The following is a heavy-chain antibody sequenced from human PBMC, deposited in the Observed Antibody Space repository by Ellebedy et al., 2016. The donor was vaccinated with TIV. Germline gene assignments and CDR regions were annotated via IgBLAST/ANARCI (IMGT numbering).Heavy chain of an antibody. CDR3: ARTAMDDY. CDR2: ISGSGGST. CDR1: GFTFSSYA. D-gene: IGHD5-18*01. V-gene: IGHV3-23*01. J-gene: IGHJ4*02. Sequence: GESLKISCAASGFTFSSYAMSWVRQAPGKGLEWVSAISGSGGSTYYADSVKGRFTISRDNAKNSLYLQMNSLRAEDTAVYYCARTAMDDYWGQGTLATVSS.